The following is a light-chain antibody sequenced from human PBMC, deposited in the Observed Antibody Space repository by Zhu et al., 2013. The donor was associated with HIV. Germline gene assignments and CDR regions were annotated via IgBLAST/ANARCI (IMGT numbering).Light chain of an antibody. V-gene: IGKV3-20*01. Sequence: EIVMTQSPGTLSLSPGERATLSCRASQNISGDYLAWYQQKSGQAPRLLIYGASTRATGIPDRFSGSGSGTDFTLTVSSLQPEDFATYYCQQYYSYPLTFGGGTKVEIK. J-gene: IGKJ4*01. CDR3: QQYYSYPLT. CDR2: GAS. CDR1: QNISGDY.